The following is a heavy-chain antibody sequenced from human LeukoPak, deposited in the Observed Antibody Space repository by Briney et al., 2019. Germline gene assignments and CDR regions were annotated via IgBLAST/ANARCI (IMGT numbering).Heavy chain of an antibody. Sequence: PGGSLRLSCAASGFTFCSYAMSWVRQAPGKGLEWVSGISGSGDNTYYADSVKGRFTISRDNSKNTLYVQVNSLGTEDTAAYYCAKILERELQYYYYGMDVWGQGTTVTVSS. CDR3: AKILERELQYYYYGMDV. CDR2: ISGSGDNT. V-gene: IGHV3-23*01. CDR1: GFTFCSYA. J-gene: IGHJ6*02. D-gene: IGHD5-24*01.